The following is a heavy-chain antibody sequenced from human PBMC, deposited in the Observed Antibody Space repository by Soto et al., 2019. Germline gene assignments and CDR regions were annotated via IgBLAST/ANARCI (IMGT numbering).Heavy chain of an antibody. V-gene: IGHV4-30-2*01. CDR1: GGSISSGGYS. D-gene: IGHD3-16*02. CDR2: IYHSGST. J-gene: IGHJ5*02. Sequence: QLQLQESGSGLVKPSQTLSLTCAVSGGSISSGGYSWSWIRPRPGKGLEWIGYIYHSGSTYYNPSLQGLLTIAVERFKSQFSLKLSSVTAADTAVYYCARTRIMITFGGVIVPSNWFAPWVQGTLVTVSS. CDR3: ARTRIMITFGGVIVPSNWFAP.